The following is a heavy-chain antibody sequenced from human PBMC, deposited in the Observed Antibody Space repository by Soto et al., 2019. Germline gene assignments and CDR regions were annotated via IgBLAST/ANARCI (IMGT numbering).Heavy chain of an antibody. CDR3: AKNNTSSIDF. D-gene: IGHD6-13*01. V-gene: IGHV1-18*01. Sequence: QVELVQSGAEMRRPGASVKVSCQTSGYDFTYYGITWVRQAPGQGLEWMGWISVYNSYAHSAQKSRGRVIMTTESTTPPAFLELTDLRSDDTAVYYCAKNNTSSIDFWGQGTLVTVSS. J-gene: IGHJ4*02. CDR1: GYDFTYYG. CDR2: ISVYNSYA.